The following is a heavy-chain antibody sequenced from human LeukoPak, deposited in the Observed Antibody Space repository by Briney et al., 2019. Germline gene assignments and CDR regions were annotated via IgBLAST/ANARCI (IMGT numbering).Heavy chain of an antibody. D-gene: IGHD4-4*01. J-gene: IGHJ6*02. Sequence: SQTLSLTCTVSGGSISSGGYYWSCIRQHPGKGLEWTGYIYYSGNTYYNPSLKSRVTISVDTSKNQFSLKLSSVTAADTAIYYCARDHTETSSLNFRNYYYYGMDIWGQGTTVIVSS. CDR2: IYYSGNT. V-gene: IGHV4-31*03. CDR3: ARDHTETSSLNFRNYYYYGMDI. CDR1: GGSISSGGYY.